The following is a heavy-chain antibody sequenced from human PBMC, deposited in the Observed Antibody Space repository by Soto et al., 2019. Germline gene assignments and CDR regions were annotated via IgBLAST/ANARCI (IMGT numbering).Heavy chain of an antibody. CDR2: INPNSGGT. J-gene: IGHJ1*01. CDR1: GYTFSGFY. Sequence: ASVKVSCKASGYTFSGFYMHCVRQAPGQGLEWMGWINPNSGGTKSAEKFQGRVTMTRDTSISTAHMELCRLTTDDTAVYYCASAAGTSTAGRCCWGQGTQVTASS. D-gene: IGHD6-6*01. V-gene: IGHV1-2*02. CDR3: ASAAGTSTAGRCC.